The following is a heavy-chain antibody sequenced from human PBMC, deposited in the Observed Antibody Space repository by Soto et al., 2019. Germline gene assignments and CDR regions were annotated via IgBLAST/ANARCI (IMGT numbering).Heavy chain of an antibody. D-gene: IGHD3-3*02. J-gene: IGHJ4*02. V-gene: IGHV4-61*01. CDR2: IYYSGST. Sequence: SETLSLTCTVSGGSVSSGRYYWSCIRQPPGKGLELIGYIYYSGSTNYNPSLQSRVTISVDTSKNQFSLNLSSVTAADTAVYYCAQSASIFGVVSGWGQGTLVTVSS. CDR1: GGSVSSGRYY. CDR3: AQSASIFGVVSG.